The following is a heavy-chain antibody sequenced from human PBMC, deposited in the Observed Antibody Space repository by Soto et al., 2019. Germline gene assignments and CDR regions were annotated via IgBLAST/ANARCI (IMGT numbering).Heavy chain of an antibody. Sequence: TSETLCLTCTVSGGSISSGGYYWSWIRQHPGKGLEWIGYIYYSGSTYYNPSLKSRVTISVDTSKNQFSLKLSSVTAADTAVYYCARAIAVAGSWFDPWGQGTLVTVSS. D-gene: IGHD6-19*01. CDR1: GGSISSGGYY. CDR3: ARAIAVAGSWFDP. CDR2: IYYSGST. V-gene: IGHV4-31*03. J-gene: IGHJ5*02.